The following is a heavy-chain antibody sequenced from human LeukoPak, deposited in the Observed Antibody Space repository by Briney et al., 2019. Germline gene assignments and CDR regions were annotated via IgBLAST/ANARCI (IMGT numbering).Heavy chain of an antibody. D-gene: IGHD3-16*02. CDR2: ISYDGNNE. J-gene: IGHJ6*02. Sequence: GGSLRLSCAASGFTFSSYAMHWVRQAPGKGLEWVAVISYDGNNEYYADSVKGRFTISRDNAKNSLYLQMNSLRAEDTAVYYCARDSFPSGDLSKYYYGMDVWGQGTTVTVSS. CDR3: ARDSFPSGDLSKYYYGMDV. CDR1: GFTFSSYA. V-gene: IGHV3-30-3*01.